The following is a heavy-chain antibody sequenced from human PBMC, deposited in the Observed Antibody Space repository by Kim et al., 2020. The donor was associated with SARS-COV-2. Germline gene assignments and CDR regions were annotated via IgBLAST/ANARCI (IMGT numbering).Heavy chain of an antibody. J-gene: IGHJ4*02. CDR3: ARGLQLWSGYYFDY. D-gene: IGHD5-18*01. V-gene: IGHV3-53*01. CDR1: GFTVSSNY. Sequence: GGSLRLSCAASGFTVSSNYMSWVRQAPGKGLEWVSVIYSGGSTYYADSVKGRFTISRDNSKNTLYLQMNSLRAEDTAVYYCARGLQLWSGYYFDYWGQGTLVTVSS. CDR2: IYSGGST.